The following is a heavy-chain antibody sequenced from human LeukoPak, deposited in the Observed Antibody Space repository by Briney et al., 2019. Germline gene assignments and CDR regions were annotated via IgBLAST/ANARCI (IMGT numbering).Heavy chain of an antibody. J-gene: IGHJ4*02. CDR2: ISGSGGST. D-gene: IGHD1-1*01. V-gene: IGHV3-23*01. CDR1: GFTFDDYA. Sequence: GGSLRLSCAASGFTFDDYAMSWVRQAPGKGLEWVSAISGSGGSTYYADSVKGRFTISRDNSKNTLYLQMNSLRAEDTAVYYCAKDDTNDWNYFDYWGQGTLVTVSS. CDR3: AKDDTNDWNYFDY.